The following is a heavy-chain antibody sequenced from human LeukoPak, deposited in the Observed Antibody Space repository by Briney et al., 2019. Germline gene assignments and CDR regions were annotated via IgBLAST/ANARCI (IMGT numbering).Heavy chain of an antibody. CDR1: GFTFSSYA. V-gene: IGHV3-23*01. CDR2: ISGSGGST. D-gene: IGHD6-19*01. Sequence: GGSLRLSCAASGFTFSSYATSWVRQAPGKGLEWVSAISGSGGSTYYADSVKGRFTISRDNSKNTLYLQMNSLRAEDTAVYYCAKDRGSGWYFFDYWGQGTLVTVSS. J-gene: IGHJ4*02. CDR3: AKDRGSGWYFFDY.